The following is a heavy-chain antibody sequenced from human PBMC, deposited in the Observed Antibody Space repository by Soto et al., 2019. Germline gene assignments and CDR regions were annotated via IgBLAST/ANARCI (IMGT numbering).Heavy chain of an antibody. V-gene: IGHV3-64D*06. D-gene: IGHD6-13*01. Sequence: GGSLRLSCSASGFTFSSYAMHWVRQAPGKGLEYVSAISSNGGSTYYADSVKGRFTISRDNSKNTLYLQMSSLRAEDTAVYYCVKTWGLVSSSWYAFDIWGQGTMVTVSS. CDR3: VKTWGLVSSSWYAFDI. CDR2: ISSNGGST. CDR1: GFTFSSYA. J-gene: IGHJ3*02.